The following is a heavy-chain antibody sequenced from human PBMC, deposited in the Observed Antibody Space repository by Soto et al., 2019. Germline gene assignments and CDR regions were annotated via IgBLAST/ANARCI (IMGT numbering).Heavy chain of an antibody. Sequence: QVQLVQSGAEVKKPGSSVKVSCKASGGTFSTYAISWVRQAPGQGLEWMGGIIPIFGTADYAQKFQGRVKITADESTSTAYMELSSLRSQDTAVYYCARHPGRPYYYYGMDVWGQGTTVTVSS. CDR1: GGTFSTYA. D-gene: IGHD2-15*01. V-gene: IGHV1-69*12. CDR3: ARHPGRPYYYYGMDV. J-gene: IGHJ6*02. CDR2: IIPIFGTA.